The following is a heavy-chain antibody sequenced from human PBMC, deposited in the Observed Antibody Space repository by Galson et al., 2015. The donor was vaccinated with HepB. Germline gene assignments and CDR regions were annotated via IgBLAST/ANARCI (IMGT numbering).Heavy chain of an antibody. J-gene: IGHJ4*02. Sequence: SLRLSCAASGFTFSSYSMHWVRQAPGKGLEYVSGISSNGGSTYYADSVKGRFTISRDNSKNKLYLQMSSLRADDTAVYYCVKDWAYCGGNCYSYFDYRGQGTLVTVSS. D-gene: IGHD2-21*02. CDR3: VKDWAYCGGNCYSYFDY. CDR1: GFTFSSYS. CDR2: ISSNGGST. V-gene: IGHV3-64D*06.